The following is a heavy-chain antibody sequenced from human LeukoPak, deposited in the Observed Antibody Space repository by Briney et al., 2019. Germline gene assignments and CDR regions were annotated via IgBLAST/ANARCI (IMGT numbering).Heavy chain of an antibody. D-gene: IGHD6-13*01. CDR2: IIPILGIA. Sequence: SVKVSCKASGGTFSSYAISWVRQAPEQGLEWMGRIIPILGIANYAQKFQGRVTITADKSTSTAYMELSSLRSEDTAVYYCASIEYSSSWYWSYGMDVWGQGATVTVSS. CDR1: GGTFSSYA. CDR3: ASIEYSSSWYWSYGMDV. V-gene: IGHV1-69*04. J-gene: IGHJ6*02.